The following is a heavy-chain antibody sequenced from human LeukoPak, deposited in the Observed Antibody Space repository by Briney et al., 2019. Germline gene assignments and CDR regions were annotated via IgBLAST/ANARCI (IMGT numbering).Heavy chain of an antibody. J-gene: IGHJ4*02. CDR1: GGTFSSYA. Sequence: SVKVSCKASGGTFSSYAISWVRQAPGQGLEWMGGIIPIFGTANYAQKFQGRVMITTGESTSTAYMELSSLRSEDTAVYYCARPGSYDFWSGYYPFDYWGQGTLVTVSS. D-gene: IGHD3-3*01. CDR3: ARPGSYDFWSGYYPFDY. V-gene: IGHV1-69*05. CDR2: IIPIFGTA.